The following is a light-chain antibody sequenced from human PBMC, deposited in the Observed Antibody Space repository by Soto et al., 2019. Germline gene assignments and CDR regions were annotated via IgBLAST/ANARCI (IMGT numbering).Light chain of an antibody. CDR1: SNDIGGYDV. V-gene: IGLV2-23*02. CDR3: CSYAGNKLI. J-gene: IGLJ2*01. CDR2: EVT. Sequence: QSVLTQPASVSGSPGQSITISCSGTSNDIGGYDVVSWYQQLPGKAPKLLIHEVTRRPSEISSRFSGSKSGNTASLTISGLQPEDEADYYCCSYAGNKLIFGGGTKVTVL.